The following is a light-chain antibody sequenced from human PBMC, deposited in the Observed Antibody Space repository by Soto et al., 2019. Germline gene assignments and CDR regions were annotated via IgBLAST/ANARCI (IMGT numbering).Light chain of an antibody. J-gene: IGLJ1*01. Sequence: QSALTQPPSASGSPGQSVTISCTGTSSDVGGYDYVSWYQQHPGKAPELIIYEVNKRPSGVPFRFSGSKSGNTASLTVSGLQAEDEADYYCNSYSGSNNFVVFGTGTKVTVL. CDR3: NSYSGSNNFVV. CDR1: SSDVGGYDY. CDR2: EVN. V-gene: IGLV2-8*01.